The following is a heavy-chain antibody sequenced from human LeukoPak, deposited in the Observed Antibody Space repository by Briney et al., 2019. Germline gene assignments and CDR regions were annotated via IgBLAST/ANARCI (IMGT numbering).Heavy chain of an antibody. J-gene: IGHJ4*02. CDR3: ARDLDY. V-gene: IGHV3-7*04. CDR1: GFTFSTYW. CDR2: VKEDGRQK. Sequence: GGSLRLSCAASGFTFSTYWMSWVRQAPGKGLEWVANVKEDGRQKFYVDSVKGRFTISRDNAKNSLYLQMDSLRAEDTAVYYCARDLDYWSQGTPVTVSS.